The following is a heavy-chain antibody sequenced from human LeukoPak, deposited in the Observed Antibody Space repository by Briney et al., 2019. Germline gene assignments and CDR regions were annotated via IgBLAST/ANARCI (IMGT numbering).Heavy chain of an antibody. D-gene: IGHD2-21*02. CDR3: AKNYWGDWI. V-gene: IGHV3-30*18. CDR2: ISYDGSNK. J-gene: IGHJ3*02. Sequence: GGSLRLSCAASGXTFSSYGMHWVRQAPGKGLEWVAVISYDGSNKYHADSVKGRFTISRDNSKNTLYLQMNSLRAEDTAVYYCAKNYWGDWIWGQGTMVTVSS. CDR1: GXTFSSYG.